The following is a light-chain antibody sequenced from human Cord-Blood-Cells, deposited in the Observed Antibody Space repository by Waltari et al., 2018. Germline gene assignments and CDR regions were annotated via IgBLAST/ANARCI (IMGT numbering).Light chain of an antibody. CDR2: WAS. J-gene: IGKJ1*01. CDR3: QQYYSTPWT. V-gene: IGKV4-1*01. CDR1: QSVLYSSNNKTY. Sequence: DIVMTQSPDSLALSLGERATINCKSSQSVLYSSNNKTYLAWYQQKPGQPPKLLIYWASTRESGVPDRFSGSGSGTDFTLTISRLQAEDVAVYYCQQYYSTPWTFGQGTKVEIK.